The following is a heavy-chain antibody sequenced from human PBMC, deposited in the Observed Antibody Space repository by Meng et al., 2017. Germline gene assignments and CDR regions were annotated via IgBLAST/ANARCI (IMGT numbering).Heavy chain of an antibody. D-gene: IGHD4-17*01. CDR3: ARAGGNYGDYVIDY. V-gene: IGHV3-30*19. CDR1: GFTFSSYG. J-gene: IGHJ4*02. Sequence: GESLKISCAASGFTFSSYGMHWVRQAPGKGLEWVAVIWYDGSNKYYADSVKGRFTISRDNSKNTLYLQMNSLRAEDTAVYYCARAGGNYGDYVIDYWGQGTLVTVSS. CDR2: IWYDGSNK.